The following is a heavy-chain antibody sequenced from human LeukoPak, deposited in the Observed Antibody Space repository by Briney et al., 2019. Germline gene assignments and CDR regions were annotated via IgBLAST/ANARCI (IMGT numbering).Heavy chain of an antibody. Sequence: PGGSLRLSCEVSGIIFSNTWMNWVRQAPGKGLEWVGRIESKYDGGTTDFAAPVKGRFTISRDDSKNTLELQMNTLKIEDTAVYFCATDRADYWGQGTLVTVSS. CDR1: GIIFSNTW. CDR3: ATDRADY. J-gene: IGHJ4*02. CDR2: IESKYDGGTT. V-gene: IGHV3-15*04.